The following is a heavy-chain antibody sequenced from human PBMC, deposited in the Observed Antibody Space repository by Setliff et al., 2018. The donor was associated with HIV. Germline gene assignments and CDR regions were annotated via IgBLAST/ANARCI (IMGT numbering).Heavy chain of an antibody. V-gene: IGHV4-34*01. CDR2: INHSGST. J-gene: IGHJ6*03. D-gene: IGHD3-3*01. CDR1: GGSFSGYY. Sequence: SETLSLTCAVYGGSFSGYYWSWIRQSPGKGLEWIGEINHSGSTKYNPSLKSRVTISVDTSKNQFSLKLSSVTAADTAVYYCARGTAYYNFRSGYSQDYYYYMDVWGKGTTVTVSS. CDR3: ARGTAYYNFRSGYSQDYYYYMDV.